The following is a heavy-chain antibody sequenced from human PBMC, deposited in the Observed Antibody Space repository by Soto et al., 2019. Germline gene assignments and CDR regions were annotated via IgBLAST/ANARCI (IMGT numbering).Heavy chain of an antibody. Sequence: LRLSCTDSGFTFGDYAMSWVRQAPGKGLEWVGFIRSKAYGGTTEYAASVKGRFTISRDDSKSIAYLQMNSLKTEDTAVYYCTLCSSTSCYGRHCFDPWGQGTLVTVSS. CDR1: GFTFGDYA. CDR3: TLCSSTSCYGRHCFDP. D-gene: IGHD2-2*01. CDR2: IRSKAYGGTT. J-gene: IGHJ5*02. V-gene: IGHV3-49*04.